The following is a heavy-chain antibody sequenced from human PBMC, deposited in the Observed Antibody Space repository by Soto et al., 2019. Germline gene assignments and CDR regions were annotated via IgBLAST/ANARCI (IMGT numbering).Heavy chain of an antibody. D-gene: IGHD6-13*01. CDR1: GFTFSSYA. Sequence: GGSLRLSCAASGFTFSSYAMSWVRQAPGKGLEWVSAISGSGGSTYYADSVKGRFTISRDNSKNTLYLQMNSRRAEDMAVDYCAKEALAAAGTEGDYFDYWGQGTLVTVSS. CDR3: AKEALAAAGTEGDYFDY. V-gene: IGHV3-23*01. J-gene: IGHJ4*02. CDR2: ISGSGGST.